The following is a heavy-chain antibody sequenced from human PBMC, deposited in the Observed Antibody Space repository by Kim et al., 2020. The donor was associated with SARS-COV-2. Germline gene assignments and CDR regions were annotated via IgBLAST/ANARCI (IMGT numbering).Heavy chain of an antibody. Sequence: ASVKVSCKASGYTFTSYYMHWVRQAPGQGLEWMGIINPSGGSTSYAQKFQGRVTMTRDTSTSTVYMELSSLRSEDTAVYYCARDSQGRDGYNPIRYYFDYWGQGTLVTVSS. V-gene: IGHV1-46*01. D-gene: IGHD5-12*01. CDR1: GYTFTSYY. CDR3: ARDSQGRDGYNPIRYYFDY. CDR2: INPSGGST. J-gene: IGHJ4*02.